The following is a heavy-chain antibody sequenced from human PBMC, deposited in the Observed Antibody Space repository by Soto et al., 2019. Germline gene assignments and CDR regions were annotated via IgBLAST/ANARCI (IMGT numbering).Heavy chain of an antibody. D-gene: IGHD4-4*01. J-gene: IGHJ6*02. CDR1: GGSISSYY. CDR2: IYYSGST. V-gene: IGHV4-59*01. CDR3: ARSYSNYGYYYYGMDV. Sequence: QVQLQESGPGLVKPSETLSLTCTVSGGSISSYYWSWIRQPPGKGLEWIGYIYYSGSTNYNPSLKSRVTISVDTSKNQFSLKLSSVTAADTAVYYCARSYSNYGYYYYGMDVWGQGTTVTVSS.